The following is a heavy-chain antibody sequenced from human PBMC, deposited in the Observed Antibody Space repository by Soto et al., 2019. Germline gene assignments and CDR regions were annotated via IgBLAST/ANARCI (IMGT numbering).Heavy chain of an antibody. J-gene: IGHJ4*02. CDR3: ARMVGATLVDF. CDR1: GASISSTTSGNW. Sequence: QVQLQESGPGLVRPSGTLSLTCAVSGASISSTTSGNWWSWVRQPPGKGLEWIGEIYHSGSTNYNPSLTRRVTMSVGKFKNQLSLKLSSVTAADTAVYYCARMVGATLVDFWGQGTLVTVSS. CDR2: IYHSGST. V-gene: IGHV4-4*02. D-gene: IGHD1-26*01.